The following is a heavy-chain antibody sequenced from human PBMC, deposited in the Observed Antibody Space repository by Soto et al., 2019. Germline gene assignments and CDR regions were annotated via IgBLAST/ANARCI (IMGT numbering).Heavy chain of an antibody. CDR2: IIPMLNKV. Sequence: QVQLVQSGAEVQKPGSAVKVSCRTSGGTFDRHAISWVRQAPGQGLEWMGGIIPMLNKVSYEEKLQGRVTITADESTTTVHMELSSLTSEDTAVYYCARDKGGTRGYSGYDAFDHWGQGTLVTVSS. D-gene: IGHD5-12*01. V-gene: IGHV1-69*01. CDR3: ARDKGGTRGYSGYDAFDH. J-gene: IGHJ4*02. CDR1: GGTFDRHA.